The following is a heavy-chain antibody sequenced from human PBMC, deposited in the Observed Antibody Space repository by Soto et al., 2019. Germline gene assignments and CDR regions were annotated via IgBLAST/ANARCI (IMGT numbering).Heavy chain of an antibody. D-gene: IGHD2-21*02. Sequence: QVQLMQSGAEVKKPGASVKVSCKASGDTFTDYYIHWVRQAPGQGLEWMGTVNPSGGHTTYAQHVLGRVTMTRDTSTSTLYMELTSLTSDYTAVYYCARGGHVVVVTAALDYWGQGTLVTVSS. CDR2: VNPSGGHT. CDR1: GDTFTDYY. CDR3: ARGGHVVVVTAALDY. V-gene: IGHV1-46*01. J-gene: IGHJ4*02.